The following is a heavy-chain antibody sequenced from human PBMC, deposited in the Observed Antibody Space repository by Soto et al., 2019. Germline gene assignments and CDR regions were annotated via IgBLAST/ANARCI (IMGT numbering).Heavy chain of an antibody. D-gene: IGHD6-19*01. Sequence: PGGSLRLSCAASGFTFDDYAMHWVRQAPGKGLEWVSGISWNSGSIGYADSVKGRFTISRDNAKNSLYLQMNSLRAEDTALYYCAKDKAPVASPQTWFDPWGQGTLVTVSS. J-gene: IGHJ5*02. CDR2: ISWNSGSI. CDR1: GFTFDDYA. CDR3: AKDKAPVASPQTWFDP. V-gene: IGHV3-9*01.